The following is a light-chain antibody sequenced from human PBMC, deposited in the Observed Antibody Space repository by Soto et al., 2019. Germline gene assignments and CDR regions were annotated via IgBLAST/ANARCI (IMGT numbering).Light chain of an antibody. Sequence: AIRMTQSPSSLSASTGDRVTITCRASQRIPNYLAWYQQKPGRAPKVLIYAVSTLQNGVPSRFSGSGSGTDFTLTINNLQSADSATYFCQQYYSYPLTFGQGTRLEIK. V-gene: IGKV1-8*01. CDR1: QRIPNY. CDR3: QQYYSYPLT. J-gene: IGKJ5*01. CDR2: AVS.